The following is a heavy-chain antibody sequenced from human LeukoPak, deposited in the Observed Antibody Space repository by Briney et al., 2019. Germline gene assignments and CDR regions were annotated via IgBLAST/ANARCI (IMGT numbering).Heavy chain of an antibody. Sequence: ASVNVSCKASGYTFTGYYIHWVRQAPGQGLEWMGWINPNSGDTNFAQNFQGRVTMTSDTSITTAYMELSRLTSDDSAIYYCARYLSPSSFDFWGQGTLVTLSS. CDR1: GYTFTGYY. V-gene: IGHV1-2*02. CDR2: INPNSGDT. CDR3: ARYLSPSSFDF. D-gene: IGHD6-6*01. J-gene: IGHJ4*02.